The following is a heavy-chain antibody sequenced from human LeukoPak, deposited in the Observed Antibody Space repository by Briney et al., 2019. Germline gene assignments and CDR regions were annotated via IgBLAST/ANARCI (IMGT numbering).Heavy chain of an antibody. Sequence: GASVKVSCRTSGYDFSTYGINWVRQAPGQGLEYMGWIRPSNGNRNYAQKVQDRVTLTTDTSTSTVYMELRSLRSDDTAVYYCARAFSASKSCDYWGQGTLVTVSS. V-gene: IGHV1-18*01. CDR3: ARAFSASKSCDY. CDR1: GYDFSTYG. J-gene: IGHJ4*02. CDR2: IRPSNGNR. D-gene: IGHD6-19*01.